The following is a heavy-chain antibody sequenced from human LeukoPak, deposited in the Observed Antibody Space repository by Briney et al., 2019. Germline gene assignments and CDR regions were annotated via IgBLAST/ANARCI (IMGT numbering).Heavy chain of an antibody. CDR2: IKGKTAAGAP. Sequence: GGSLRLSCAASGFTFTSAWMSWVRQAPGKGLEWVGRIKGKTAAGAPDYVASVKGRFTISRDDSKNTLFLQMNSLKTEDTAVYYCITGDYDFWSGFYSPNHYFDYWGQGTLVAVSS. CDR1: GFTFTSAW. J-gene: IGHJ4*02. CDR3: ITGDYDFWSGFYSPNHYFDY. V-gene: IGHV3-15*01. D-gene: IGHD3-3*01.